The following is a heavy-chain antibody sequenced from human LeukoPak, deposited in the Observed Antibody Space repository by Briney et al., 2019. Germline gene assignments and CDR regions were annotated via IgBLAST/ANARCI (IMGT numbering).Heavy chain of an antibody. V-gene: IGHV1-69*13. CDR3: ARVIPGIVVVVAATREQYWFDP. J-gene: IGHJ5*02. D-gene: IGHD2-15*01. CDR2: IIPIFGTA. Sequence: ASVKVSCKASGGTFSSYAISWVRQAPGQGLEWMGGIIPIFGTANYAQKFQGRVTITADESTSTAYMELSSLRSEDTAVYYCARVIPGIVVVVAATREQYWFDPWGQGTLVTVSS. CDR1: GGTFSSYA.